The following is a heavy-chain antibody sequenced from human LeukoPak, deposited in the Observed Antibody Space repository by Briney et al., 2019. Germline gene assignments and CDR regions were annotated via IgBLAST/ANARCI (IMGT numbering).Heavy chain of an antibody. D-gene: IGHD3-9*01. CDR1: GGTFSSYA. CDR3: ARGLRYFDWLLYVDYYYYMDV. V-gene: IGHV1-69*13. CDR2: IIPIFGTT. Sequence: GASVKVSCKASGGTFSSYAISWVRQAPGQGLEWMGGIIPIFGTTNYAQKFQGRVTITADESTSTAYMELSSLRSEDTAVYYCARGLRYFDWLLYVDYYYYMDVWGKGTTVTVSS. J-gene: IGHJ6*03.